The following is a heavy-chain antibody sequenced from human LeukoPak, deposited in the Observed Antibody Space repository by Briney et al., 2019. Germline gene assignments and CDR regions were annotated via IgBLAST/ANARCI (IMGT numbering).Heavy chain of an antibody. CDR3: ARGAQLLWFGFDY. CDR2: IYTSGST. V-gene: IGHV4-4*07. Sequence: SETLSLTCTVSGGSISSYYWSWIRQPPGKGLEWIGRIYTSGSTNYNPSLKSRVTISVDTSKNQFSLKLSSVTAADTAVYYCARGAQLLWFGFDYWGQGTLVTVSS. CDR1: GGSISSYY. D-gene: IGHD3-10*01. J-gene: IGHJ4*02.